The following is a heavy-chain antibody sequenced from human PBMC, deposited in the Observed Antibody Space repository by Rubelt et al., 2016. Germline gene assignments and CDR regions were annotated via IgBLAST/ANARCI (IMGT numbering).Heavy chain of an antibody. J-gene: IGHJ5*02. V-gene: IGHV1-8*01. D-gene: IGHD3-3*01. CDR1: GYTFTSYD. CDR2: MNPNSGNT. CDR3: ARMVNDCWSGYHNWFDP. Sequence: QVQLVQSGAEVKKPGASVKVSCKASGYTFTSYDINWVRPATGQGLEWMGWMNPNSGNTGYAQKFQGRVTMTRNTSISTAYIELSSLRSEETAVDYCARMVNDCWSGYHNWFDPWGQGTLVTVSS.